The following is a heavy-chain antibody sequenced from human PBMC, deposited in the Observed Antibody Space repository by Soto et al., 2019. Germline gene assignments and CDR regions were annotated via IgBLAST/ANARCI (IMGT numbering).Heavy chain of an antibody. V-gene: IGHV4-34*01. D-gene: IGHD2-21*02. CDR1: DGSIGDGYY. CDR2: INHSGST. CDR3: ARRTGGNSAFSFDY. J-gene: IGHJ4*02. Sequence: SETLSLTYAVSDGSIGDGYYWSCIRPHPGKGLEWIGEINHSGSTNYNPSLKSRVTISVDTSKNQFSLKLSSVTAADTAVYYCARRTGGNSAFSFDYWGQGTLVTVSS.